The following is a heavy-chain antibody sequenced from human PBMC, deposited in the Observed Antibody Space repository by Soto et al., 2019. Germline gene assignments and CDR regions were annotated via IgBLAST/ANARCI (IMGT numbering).Heavy chain of an antibody. D-gene: IGHD1-26*01. Sequence: GESLKISCKGSGYSFTSYWIGWARQMPGKGLEWMGIIYPGDSDTRYSPSFQGQVTISADKSISTAYLQWGSLKASDTAMYYCPRLIGGHSYYYYMDVWGKGTTVPVSS. J-gene: IGHJ6*03. V-gene: IGHV5-51*01. CDR1: GYSFTSYW. CDR3: PRLIGGHSYYYYMDV. CDR2: IYPGDSDT.